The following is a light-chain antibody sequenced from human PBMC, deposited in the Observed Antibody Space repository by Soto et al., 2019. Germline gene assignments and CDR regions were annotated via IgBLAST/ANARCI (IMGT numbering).Light chain of an antibody. CDR3: QQYGSYPIT. V-gene: IGKV1-5*03. Sequence: DIQMTQSPSTLSASVGDRVTITCRASQSVSSWLAWYQQRPGNAPNLLIYKASSLESGVPSRFSGSGSGTEFTLTVSSLQPDDFDTYYCQQYGSYPITFGVGTKVEIK. CDR1: QSVSSW. J-gene: IGKJ4*01. CDR2: KAS.